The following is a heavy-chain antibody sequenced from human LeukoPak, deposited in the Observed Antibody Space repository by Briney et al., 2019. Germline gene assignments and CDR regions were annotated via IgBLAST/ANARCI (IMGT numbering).Heavy chain of an antibody. V-gene: IGHV3-21*01. J-gene: IGHJ4*02. Sequence: GGSLRLSCAASGFTFSSYSMNWVRQAPGKGLEWVSSISSSSSYIYYADSVKGRFTISRDNAKNLLYLQMNSLRAEDTAVYYCARDNRGEVVDYWGQGTLVTVSS. CDR3: ARDNRGEVVDY. D-gene: IGHD3-10*01. CDR2: ISSSSSYI. CDR1: GFTFSSYS.